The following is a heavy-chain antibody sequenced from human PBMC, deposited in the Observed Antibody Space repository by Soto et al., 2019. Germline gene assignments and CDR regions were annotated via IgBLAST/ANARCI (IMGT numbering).Heavy chain of an antibody. J-gene: IGHJ3*01. CDR3: ARPRSKSSSGFDL. CDR1: GFTFRNHW. Sequence: EDQLVESGGGLVQPGGSPRLSCAASGFTFRNHWMHWVRQAPGQGPEGVSRIKTDGSYTDYADSVKGRFTISRDNAGNTLYLQMNSLTVEDTAMYYCARPRSKSSSGFDLWGQGTMVTVSS. D-gene: IGHD6-6*01. CDR2: IKTDGSYT. V-gene: IGHV3-74*01.